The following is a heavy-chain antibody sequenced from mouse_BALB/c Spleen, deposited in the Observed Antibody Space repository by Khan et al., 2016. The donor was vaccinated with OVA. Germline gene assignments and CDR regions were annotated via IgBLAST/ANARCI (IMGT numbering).Heavy chain of an antibody. CDR3: APAGTGDYFDY. CDR1: GFNIKDTH. Sequence: VQLQQSGAELVKPGASVKLSCTASGFNIKDTHMHWVKQRPEQGLEWIGRIDPANDNSKYDPRFQGKATITADKSSKTASLHLSSLTSEDTAVDYCAPAGTGDYFDYWGQGTTLTVSS. D-gene: IGHD4-1*01. V-gene: IGHV14-3*02. CDR2: IDPANDNS. J-gene: IGHJ2*01.